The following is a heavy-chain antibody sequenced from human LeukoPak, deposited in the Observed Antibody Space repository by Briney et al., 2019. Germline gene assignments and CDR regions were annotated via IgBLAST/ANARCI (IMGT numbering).Heavy chain of an antibody. D-gene: IGHD3-3*01. J-gene: IGHJ4*02. CDR1: VGSISSYY. CDR2: IYYSGST. CDR3: ARGKYYDFWSGHLGPFDY. V-gene: IGHV4-59*01. Sequence: SETLSLTCSVSVGSISSYYWSWIRQPPGKGLECMGYIYYSGSTKYNPSIESRVTISVDTSKNHVSLKLRSVAAADRAVYYCARGKYYDFWSGHLGPFDYWGQGTLVTVSS.